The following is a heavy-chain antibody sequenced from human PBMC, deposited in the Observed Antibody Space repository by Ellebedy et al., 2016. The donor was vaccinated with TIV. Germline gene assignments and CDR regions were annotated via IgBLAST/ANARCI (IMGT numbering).Heavy chain of an antibody. V-gene: IGHV3-23*01. CDR3: ARDPVGVGPAFDV. CDR1: GFTFSGSA. Sequence: GESLKISCAASGFTFSGSAMHWVRQAPGKGLEWVSSITESGGNTYYADSVKGRFTISRDNSKDTLFLQMNSLRAEDTAIYSCARDPVGVGPAFDVWGQGTMVTVSS. CDR2: ITESGGNT. D-gene: IGHD4-23*01. J-gene: IGHJ3*01.